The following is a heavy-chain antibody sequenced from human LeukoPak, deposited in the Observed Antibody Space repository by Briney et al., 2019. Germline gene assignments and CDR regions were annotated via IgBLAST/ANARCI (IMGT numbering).Heavy chain of an antibody. V-gene: IGHV4-34*01. CDR2: INHSGST. J-gene: IGHJ4*02. D-gene: IGHD6-13*01. Sequence: SETLSLTCAVYGGSFSGYYWSWIRQPPGKGLEWIGEINHSGSTNYNPSLKSRVTISVDTSKNQFSLKLSSVTAADTAVYYCARPVRSIAAAGIDYWGQGTLVTVSS. CDR3: ARPVRSIAAAGIDY. CDR1: GGSFSGYY.